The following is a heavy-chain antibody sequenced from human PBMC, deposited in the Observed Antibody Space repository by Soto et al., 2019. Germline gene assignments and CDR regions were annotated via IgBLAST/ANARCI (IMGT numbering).Heavy chain of an antibody. CDR2: IIPIFGTA. D-gene: IGHD5-12*01. CDR3: ARPNSYPAYSGYDSPYYYYYYGMDV. Sequence: SVKVSCKASGGTFSSYAISWVRQAPGQGLEWMGGIIPIFGTANYAQKFQGRVTITADESTSTAYMELSSLRSEDTAVYYCARPNSYPAYSGYDSPYYYYYYGMDVWGQGTTVTVSS. V-gene: IGHV1-69*13. J-gene: IGHJ6*02. CDR1: GGTFSSYA.